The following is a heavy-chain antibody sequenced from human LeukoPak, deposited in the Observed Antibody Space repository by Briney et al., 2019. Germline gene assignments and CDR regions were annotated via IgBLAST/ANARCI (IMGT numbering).Heavy chain of an antibody. J-gene: IGHJ4*02. V-gene: IGHV1-24*01. Sequence: ASVKVSCKVSGYTLTELSMHWVRQAPGKGLEWMGGFDPEDGETIYAQKFQGRVTMTEDTSTDTAYMELSSLRSEDTAVYYCARAGTYYYDSSGYLTWVYWGQGTLVTVSS. CDR3: ARAGTYYYDSSGYLTWVY. CDR2: FDPEDGET. D-gene: IGHD3-22*01. CDR1: GYTLTELS.